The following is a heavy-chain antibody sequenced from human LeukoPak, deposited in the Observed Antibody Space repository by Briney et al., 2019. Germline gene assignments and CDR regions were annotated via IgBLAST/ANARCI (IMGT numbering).Heavy chain of an antibody. CDR1: GFTFSSYV. Sequence: GGSLRLSCAASGFTFSSYVMNWVRQAPGKGLEWVSGISDSGGSTYYADSVRGRFTISRDNSKNTLYLQMNSLRAEDKAVYYCAKLPGRAADYWGQGTLVTVSS. V-gene: IGHV3-23*01. CDR2: ISDSGGST. CDR3: AKLPGRAADY. J-gene: IGHJ4*02.